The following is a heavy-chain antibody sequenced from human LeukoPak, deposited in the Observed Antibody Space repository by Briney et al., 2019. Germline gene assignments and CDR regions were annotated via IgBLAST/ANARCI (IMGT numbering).Heavy chain of an antibody. J-gene: IGHJ3*02. CDR3: ARDRGSGSGWYYDAFDI. D-gene: IGHD6-19*01. CDR1: GLTVSSNY. V-gene: IGHV3-66*01. CDR2: IYSGGST. Sequence: EGSLRLSCAASGLTVSSNYMSWVRQAPGKGLEWVSVIYSGGSTYYADSVKGRFTVSRDNSKNTLYLQMNSLRADDTAVYYCARDRGSGSGWYYDAFDIWGQGTMITVSS.